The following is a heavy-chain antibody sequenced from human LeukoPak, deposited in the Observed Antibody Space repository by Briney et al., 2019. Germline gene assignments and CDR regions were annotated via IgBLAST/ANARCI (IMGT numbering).Heavy chain of an antibody. CDR1: GFTFSSYS. CDR3: ARDTISDTYYYYMDV. D-gene: IGHD3-3*01. V-gene: IGHV3-48*01. CDR2: ISSSSSTI. J-gene: IGHJ6*03. Sequence: GGSLRLSCAASGFTFSSYSMNWVRQAPGKGLEWVSYISSSSSTIYYADSVKGRFTISRDNAKNSLYLQMNSLRAEDTAVYHCARDTISDTYYYYMDVWGKGTTVTVSS.